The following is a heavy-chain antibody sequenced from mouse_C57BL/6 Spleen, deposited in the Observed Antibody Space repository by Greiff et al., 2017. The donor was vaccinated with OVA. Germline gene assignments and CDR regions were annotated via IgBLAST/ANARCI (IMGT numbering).Heavy chain of an antibody. CDR1: GFTFSDYG. D-gene: IGHD1-1*01. J-gene: IGHJ2*01. CDR2: ISSGSSTI. CDR3: ARRYTTVDYFDD. V-gene: IGHV5-17*01. Sequence: EVKLMESGGGLVKPGGSLKLSCAASGFTFSDYGMHWVRQAPEKGLEWVAYISSGSSTIYYADTVKGRFTIPRDNAKNTLFLQMTSLRSEDTAMYYCARRYTTVDYFDDWSQGTTLTVTS.